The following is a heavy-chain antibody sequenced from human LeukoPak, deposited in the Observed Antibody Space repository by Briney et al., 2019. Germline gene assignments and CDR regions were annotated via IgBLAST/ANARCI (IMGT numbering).Heavy chain of an antibody. CDR2: INHSGST. Sequence: SETLSLTCAVYGGSFSGYYWSWIRQPPGKGLEWIGEINHSGSTNYNPSLKSRVTISVDTSKNQFSLKLSSVTAADTAVYYCARGGYLLGYFDYWGQGTLVTVSS. J-gene: IGHJ4*02. CDR1: GGSFSGYY. CDR3: ARGGYLLGYFDY. D-gene: IGHD2-2*03. V-gene: IGHV4-34*01.